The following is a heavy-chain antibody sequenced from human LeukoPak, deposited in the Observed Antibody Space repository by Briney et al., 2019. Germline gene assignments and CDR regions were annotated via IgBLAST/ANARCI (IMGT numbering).Heavy chain of an antibody. CDR1: GGSISSGGYS. V-gene: IGHV4-30-2*01. Sequence: PSQTLSLTCAVSGGSISSGGYSWSWIRQPPGKGLEWIGYIYHSGSTYYNPSLKSRVTISVDRSKNQFSLKLSSVTAADTAVYYCASLWFGYYGMDVWGQGTTVTVSS. J-gene: IGHJ6*02. CDR2: IYHSGST. D-gene: IGHD3-10*01. CDR3: ASLWFGYYGMDV.